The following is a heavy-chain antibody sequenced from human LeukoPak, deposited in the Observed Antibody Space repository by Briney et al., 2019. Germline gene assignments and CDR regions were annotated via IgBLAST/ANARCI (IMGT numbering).Heavy chain of an antibody. CDR1: GFTFSSYS. CDR3: ARVPASGGFDS. CDR2: ISSSSDTI. V-gene: IGHV3-48*02. Sequence: PGGSLRFSCAASGFTFSSYSMNWVRQAPGQGLEWVSYISSSSDTIYYADSVKGRFTISRYNAKGSLYLKMNSLRDEGTAVYYCARVPASGGFDSWGQGILVTVSS. J-gene: IGHJ4*02. D-gene: IGHD2-15*01.